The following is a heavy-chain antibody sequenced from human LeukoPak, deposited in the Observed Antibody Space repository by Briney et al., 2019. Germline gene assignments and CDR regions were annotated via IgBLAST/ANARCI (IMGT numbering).Heavy chain of an antibody. J-gene: IGHJ4*02. CDR1: GYTFTTYS. D-gene: IGHD3-16*01. V-gene: IGHV7-4-1*02. Sequence: ASVKVSCKASGYTFTTYSMNWVRQAPGQGLEWMGYINTNTGNPTYAQAFTGRFVFSLDTSVTTAYLHISSLQAEDTAVYYCTRDRSGGAFDYWGQGTLVTVSS. CDR2: INTNTGNP. CDR3: TRDRSGGAFDY.